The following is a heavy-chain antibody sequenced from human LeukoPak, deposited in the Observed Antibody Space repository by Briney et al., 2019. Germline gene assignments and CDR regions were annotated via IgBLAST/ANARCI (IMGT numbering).Heavy chain of an antibody. CDR3: AGLVGRYSSGLYYYYFDY. Sequence: PSGTLSLTCTVSGDSINSLDLWSWVRQPPGKGLEWIGEMYLSGTTHSNPSVKSRVTISMDKSKNQFFLNLSSVTAADTAVYYCAGLVGRYSSGLYYYYFDYWGQRTLVTVSS. D-gene: IGHD3-22*01. CDR1: GDSINSLDL. CDR2: MYLSGTT. J-gene: IGHJ4*02. V-gene: IGHV4-4*02.